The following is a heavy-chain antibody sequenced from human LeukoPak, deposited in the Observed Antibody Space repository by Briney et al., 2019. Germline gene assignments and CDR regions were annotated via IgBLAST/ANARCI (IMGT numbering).Heavy chain of an antibody. CDR3: ARGKVVAATLYYFDY. CDR1: GYTFTGYY. CDR2: IRYDGSNK. V-gene: IGHV3-30*02. Sequence: SCKASGYTFTGYYMHWVRQAPGKGLEWVAFIRYDGSNKYYADSVKGRFTISRDNSKNTLYLQMNSLRAEDTAVYYCARGKVVAATLYYFDYWGQGTLVTVSS. J-gene: IGHJ4*02. D-gene: IGHD2-15*01.